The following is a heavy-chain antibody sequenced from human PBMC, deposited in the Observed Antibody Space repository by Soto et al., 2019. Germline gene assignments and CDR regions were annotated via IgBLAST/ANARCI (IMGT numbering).Heavy chain of an antibody. J-gene: IGHJ4*02. CDR3: ARVTDYYESSGYFDY. D-gene: IGHD3-22*01. CDR1: GFTFSSYW. Sequence: EVQLVESGGGLVQPGGSVRLSCAASGFTFSSYWMSWVRQAPGKGLEWVANIKQDGSEKYYVDSVKGRFTISRDNAKNSLNLQMNSLRAEDTAVYYCARVTDYYESSGYFDYWGQGTLVTVSS. CDR2: IKQDGSEK. V-gene: IGHV3-7*01.